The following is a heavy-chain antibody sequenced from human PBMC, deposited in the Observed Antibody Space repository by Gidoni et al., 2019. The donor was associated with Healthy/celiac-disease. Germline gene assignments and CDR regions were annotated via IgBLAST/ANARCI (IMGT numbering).Heavy chain of an antibody. CDR3: AGGRLDIVVVPAAPHPYYYYGMDV. D-gene: IGHD2-2*03. CDR1: GGTFSIYA. Sequence: QVALVQSGAEVKKPGSSVKVSCKASGGTFSIYAIRWVRQAPGKGLEWMGGLSPILGTANYAQKCKGRVTITADESTSTAYIELRSPRSEDTAVYYCAGGRLDIVVVPAAPHPYYYYGMDVWGQGTTVTVSS. V-gene: IGHV1-69*01. CDR2: LSPILGTA. J-gene: IGHJ6*02.